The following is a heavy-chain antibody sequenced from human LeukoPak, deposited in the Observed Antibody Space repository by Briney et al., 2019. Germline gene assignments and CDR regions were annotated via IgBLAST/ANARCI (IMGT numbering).Heavy chain of an antibody. V-gene: IGHV4-39*01. CDR3: ARQGGETTVTTNYYYYGMDV. CDR1: GGSIRSSYYY. Sequence: SETLSLTCTVSGGSIRSSYYYWGWIRQPPGKGLEWIGSIYYSGSAYYNPSLKSRVTISVDTSKNQFSLKLSSVTAADTALYYCARQGGETTVTTNYYYYGMDVWGQGTTVTVSS. D-gene: IGHD4-17*01. CDR2: IYYSGSA. J-gene: IGHJ6*02.